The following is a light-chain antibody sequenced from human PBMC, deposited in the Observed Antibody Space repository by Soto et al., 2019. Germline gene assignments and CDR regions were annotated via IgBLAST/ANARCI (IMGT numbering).Light chain of an antibody. CDR3: QQYNSYPWT. CDR1: QSISSW. Sequence: DIRMTESASTLSASVGDRVNITCRASQSISSWLAWYQQKPGKAPKLLIYDASSLESGVPSRFSGSGSGTEFTLTISSLQPDDFATYYCQQYNSYPWTFGQGTKV. V-gene: IGKV1-5*01. J-gene: IGKJ1*01. CDR2: DAS.